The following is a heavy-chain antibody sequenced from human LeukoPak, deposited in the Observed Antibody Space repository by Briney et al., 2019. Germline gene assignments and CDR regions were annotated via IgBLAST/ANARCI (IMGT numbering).Heavy chain of an antibody. J-gene: IGHJ4*02. CDR2: IDPSDSYT. Sequence: KSGESLKISCKGSGYSFTSYWIGWVRQMPGKGLEWMGRIDPSDSYTNYSPSFQGHVTISADKSISTAYLQWSSLKASDTAMYYCARHSEAGIAAAGTRYWGQGTLVTVSS. V-gene: IGHV5-10-1*01. CDR1: GYSFTSYW. D-gene: IGHD6-13*01. CDR3: ARHSEAGIAAAGTRY.